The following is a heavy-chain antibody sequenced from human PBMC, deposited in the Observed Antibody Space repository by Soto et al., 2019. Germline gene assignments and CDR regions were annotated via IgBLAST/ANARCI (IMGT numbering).Heavy chain of an antibody. V-gene: IGHV3-64*01. CDR3: ARTMVRGVMTYYFDY. CDR1: GFTFSSYA. D-gene: IGHD3-10*01. Sequence: GGSLRLSCAASGFTFSSYAMHWVRQAPGKGLEYVSAISSNGGSTYYANSVKGRFTISRDNSKNTLYLQMGSLRAEDMAVYYCARTMVRGVMTYYFDYWGQGTLVTVSS. J-gene: IGHJ4*02. CDR2: ISSNGGST.